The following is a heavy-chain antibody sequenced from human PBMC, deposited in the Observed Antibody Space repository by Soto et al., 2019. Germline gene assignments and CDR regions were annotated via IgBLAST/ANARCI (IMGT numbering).Heavy chain of an antibody. CDR3: ARSGGSYFGPFDS. V-gene: IGHV3-30*19. CDR1: GFTFSNYG. J-gene: IGHJ4*02. CDR2: IWFDGSDK. D-gene: IGHD1-26*01. Sequence: QVQLVESGGGVVQPGRSLRLSCAASGFTFSNYGMHWVRQAPGKGLEWVALIWFDGSDKYYADYVKGRFTISRDNSKNTLYVQMNRLRAEDTAVFYCARSGGSYFGPFDSWGQGTLVTVSS.